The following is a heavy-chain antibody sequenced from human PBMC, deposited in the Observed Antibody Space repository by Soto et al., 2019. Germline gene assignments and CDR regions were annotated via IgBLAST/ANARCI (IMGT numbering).Heavy chain of an antibody. CDR1: GFTFSSYG. CDR2: IWYDGSNK. J-gene: IGHJ4*02. D-gene: IGHD2-2*01. V-gene: IGHV3-33*01. Sequence: GGSLRLSCAASGFTFSSYGMHWVRQAPGKGLEWVAVIWYDGSNKYYADSVKGRFTISRDNSKNTLYLQMNSLRAEDTAVYYCARSFGRLVVVPAAIDYWGQGTLVTVSS. CDR3: ARSFGRLVVVPAAIDY.